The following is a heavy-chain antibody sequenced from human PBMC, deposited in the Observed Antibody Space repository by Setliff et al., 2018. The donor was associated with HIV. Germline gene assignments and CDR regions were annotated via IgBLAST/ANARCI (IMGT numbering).Heavy chain of an antibody. J-gene: IGHJ3*01. D-gene: IGHD5-12*01. CDR2: ISGSGGST. CDR3: AKEEEMATTPNSPDAFDF. Sequence: PGGSLRLSCAASGFTFSSYAMSWVRQAPGKGLEWVSAISGSGGSTYYADSVKGRFTISRDNSKNTLYLQMNSLRAEDTAVYYCAKEEEMATTPNSPDAFDFWGQGTMVTVSS. CDR1: GFTFSSYA. V-gene: IGHV3-23*01.